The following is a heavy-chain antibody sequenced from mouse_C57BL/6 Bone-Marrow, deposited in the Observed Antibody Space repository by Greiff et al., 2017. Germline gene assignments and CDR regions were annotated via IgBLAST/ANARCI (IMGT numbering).Heavy chain of an antibody. CDR2: IDPSDSYT. CDR1: GYTFTSYW. Sequence: QVQLQQPGAELVMPGASVKLSCKASGYTFTSYWMHWVKQRPGQGLEWIGEIDPSDSYTNYNQKFKGKSTLTVDKSSSTAYMQLSSLTSEDSAVYYCARGDSSGYLYYFDYWGQGTTLRV. CDR3: ARGDSSGYLYYFDY. D-gene: IGHD3-2*02. V-gene: IGHV1-69*01. J-gene: IGHJ2*01.